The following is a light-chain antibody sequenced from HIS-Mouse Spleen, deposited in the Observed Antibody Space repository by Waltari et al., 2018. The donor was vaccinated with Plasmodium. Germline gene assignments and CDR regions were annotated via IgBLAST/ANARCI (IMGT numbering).Light chain of an antibody. Sequence: QSALTQPPSASGSPGQSVTIPCTGTSSDRGGYHYDTWYQQHPGKAPKLMIYEVSKRPSGVPDRFSGSKSGNTASLTVSGLQAEDEADYYCSSYAGSNWVFGGGTKLTVL. CDR3: SSYAGSNWV. V-gene: IGLV2-8*01. CDR2: EVS. J-gene: IGLJ3*02. CDR1: SSDRGGYHY.